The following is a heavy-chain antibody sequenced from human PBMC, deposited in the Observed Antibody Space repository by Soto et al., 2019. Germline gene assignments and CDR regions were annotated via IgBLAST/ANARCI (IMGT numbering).Heavy chain of an antibody. J-gene: IGHJ4*02. CDR3: ARDKSWDSSGYWTN. CDR1: GYTFTSYG. D-gene: IGHD3-22*01. Sequence: ASVKVSCKASGYTFTSYGISWVRQAPGQGLEWMGWISAYNGNTNYAQKLQGRVTMTTDTSTSTAYMELRILRSDDTVVYYCARDKSWDSSGYWTNWGQGTLVTVSS. V-gene: IGHV1-18*01. CDR2: ISAYNGNT.